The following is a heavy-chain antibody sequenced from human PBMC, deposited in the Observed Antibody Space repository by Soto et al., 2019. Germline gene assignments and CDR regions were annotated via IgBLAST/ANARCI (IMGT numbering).Heavy chain of an antibody. CDR2: IYSGGST. V-gene: IGHV3-66*01. Sequence: GGSLRLSCAASGFTVSSNYMSWVRQAPGKGLEWVSVIYSGGSTYYADSVKGRFTISRDNSKNTLYLQMNSLRAEDTAVYYCARETTVTTGLDYWGQGTLVTVSS. D-gene: IGHD4-17*01. J-gene: IGHJ4*02. CDR1: GFTVSSNY. CDR3: ARETTVTTGLDY.